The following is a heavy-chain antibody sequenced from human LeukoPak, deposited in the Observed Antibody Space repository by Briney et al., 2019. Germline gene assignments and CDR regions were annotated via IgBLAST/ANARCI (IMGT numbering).Heavy chain of an antibody. CDR2: IKEDGSEK. Sequence: GGSLRLSCAASGFTFSSYWMSWVRQAPGKGLEWVANIKEDGSEKHYVDSVKGRFTISRDNAENSLYLQMNSLRAEDTAVYYCAKTPNKGDIRPDRDYWGQGTLVTVSS. CDR3: AKTPNKGDIRPDRDY. J-gene: IGHJ4*02. D-gene: IGHD2-15*01. CDR1: GFTFSSYW. V-gene: IGHV3-7*01.